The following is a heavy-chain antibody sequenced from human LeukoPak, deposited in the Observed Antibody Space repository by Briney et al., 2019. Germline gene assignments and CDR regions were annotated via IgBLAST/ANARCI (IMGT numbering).Heavy chain of an antibody. D-gene: IGHD1-26*01. CDR2: MNPNSGHT. Sequence: ASVKVSCKASGYTFTSYDIIWVRQASGQGLEWMGWMNPNSGHTGYAQKFQGRVTMTRTTSISTAYMELTSLTSEDSAVYYCARSIVGVRKRNDYWGQGTLVTVTS. CDR1: GYTFTSYD. V-gene: IGHV1-8*01. CDR3: ARSIVGVRKRNDY. J-gene: IGHJ4*02.